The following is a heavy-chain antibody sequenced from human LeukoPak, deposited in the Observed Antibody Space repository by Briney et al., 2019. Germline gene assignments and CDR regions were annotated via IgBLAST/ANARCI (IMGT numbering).Heavy chain of an antibody. CDR3: SRDTYYYDSSCYSNFDY. D-gene: IGHD3-22*01. CDR2: YHTSGST. J-gene: IGHJ4*02. V-gene: IGHV4-4*07. Sequence: SETLSLTCTVSGCSISSYYWSWIRQPAGKGLEWIGRYHTSGSTNYNPSLKSRITMSADTSKNQFPLQLSSVTAADTAVYYCSRDTYYYDSSCYSNFDYWGQGTLVTVSS. CDR1: GCSISSYY.